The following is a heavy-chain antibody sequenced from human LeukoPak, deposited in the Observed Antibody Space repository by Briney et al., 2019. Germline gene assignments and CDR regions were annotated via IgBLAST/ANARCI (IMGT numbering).Heavy chain of an antibody. D-gene: IGHD2-2*02. V-gene: IGHV4-34*01. CDR2: INHSGST. CDR3: ARGRTHPDIVVVPAAIRGNNWFDP. J-gene: IGHJ5*02. Sequence: SETLSLTCAVYGGSFSGYYWSWIRQPPGKGLEWIGEINHSGSTNCNPSLKSRVTISVDTSKNQFSLKLSSVTAADTAVYYCARGRTHPDIVVVPAAIRGNNWFDPWGQGTLVTVSS. CDR1: GGSFSGYY.